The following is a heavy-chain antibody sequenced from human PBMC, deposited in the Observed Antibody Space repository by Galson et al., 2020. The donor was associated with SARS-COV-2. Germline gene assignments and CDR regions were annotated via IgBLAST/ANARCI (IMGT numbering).Heavy chain of an antibody. V-gene: IGHV4-39*07. D-gene: IGHD3-10*01. J-gene: IGHJ3*02. CDR1: GGSISSSSYY. CDR2: IYYSGST. Sequence: ASETLSLTCTVSGGSISSSSYYWGWIRQPPGKGLEWIGSIYYSGSTYYNPSPKSRVTISVDTSKNQFSQKLSSVTAADTAVYYCARVLLWFGEFSLDAFDIWGQGTMVTVSS. CDR3: ARVLLWFGEFSLDAFDI.